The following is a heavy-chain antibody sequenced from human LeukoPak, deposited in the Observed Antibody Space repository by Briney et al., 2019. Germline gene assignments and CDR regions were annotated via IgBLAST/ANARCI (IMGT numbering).Heavy chain of an antibody. J-gene: IGHJ3*02. D-gene: IGHD4-17*01. CDR3: ARDRTTVTDDAFDI. CDR2: ISSSSSYI. Sequence: KPGGSLRLSCAASGFTFSSYSMNWVRQAPGKGLEWVSSISSSSSYIYYADSVKDRFTISRDNAKNSLYLQMNSLGAEDTAVYYCARDRTTVTDDAFDIWGQGTMVTVSS. CDR1: GFTFSSYS. V-gene: IGHV3-21*01.